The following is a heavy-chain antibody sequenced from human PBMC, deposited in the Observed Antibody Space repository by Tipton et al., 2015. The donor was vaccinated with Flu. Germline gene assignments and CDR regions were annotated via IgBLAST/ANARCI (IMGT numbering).Heavy chain of an antibody. V-gene: IGHV3-7*01. J-gene: IGHJ4*02. CDR1: GFTFSHYW. CDR3: VRIPVAGLKKYYFDF. D-gene: IGHD6-19*01. Sequence: GSLRLSCATSGFTFSHYWMNWVRQAPGKGPEWVANINQDGSEKHYVESVKGRFTISRDNAKSSLYLQMYSLRAEDTALYYCVRIPVAGLKKYYFDFWGQGTLVTVSS. CDR2: INQDGSEK.